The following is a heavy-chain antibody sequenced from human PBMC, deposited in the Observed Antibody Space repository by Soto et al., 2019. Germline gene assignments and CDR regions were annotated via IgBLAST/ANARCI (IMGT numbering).Heavy chain of an antibody. J-gene: IGHJ3*02. D-gene: IGHD3-10*01. Sequence: GGSLRLSCAASGFTFSSYAMSWVRLAPGKGLEWVSAISGSGGSTYYADSVKGRFTISRDNSKNTLYLQMNSLRAEDTAVYYCAKDWQGDVWFGEFTDAFDIWGQGTMVTVSS. CDR2: ISGSGGST. CDR1: GFTFSSYA. V-gene: IGHV3-23*01. CDR3: AKDWQGDVWFGEFTDAFDI.